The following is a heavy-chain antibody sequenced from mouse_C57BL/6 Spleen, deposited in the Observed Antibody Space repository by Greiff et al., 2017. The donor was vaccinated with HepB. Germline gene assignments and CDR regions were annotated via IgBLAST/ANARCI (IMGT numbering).Heavy chain of an antibody. CDR1: GYTFTSYT. D-gene: IGHD2-3*01. V-gene: IGHV1-4*01. J-gene: IGHJ3*01. CDR3: ASSWLLPFAY. Sequence: QVQLQQSGAELARPGASVKMSCKASGYTFTSYTMHWVKQRPGQGLEWIGYINPSSGYTKYNQKFKDKATLTADKSSSTAYMQLSSLTSEDSAVYYCASSWLLPFAYWGQGTLVTVSA. CDR2: INPSSGYT.